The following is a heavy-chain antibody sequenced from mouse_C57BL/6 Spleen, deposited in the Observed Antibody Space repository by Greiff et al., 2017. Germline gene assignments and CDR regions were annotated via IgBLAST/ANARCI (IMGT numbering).Heavy chain of an antibody. J-gene: IGHJ4*01. CDR3: ARKPDYYGSSSYYAMDY. V-gene: IGHV1-19*01. CDR1: GYTFTDYY. D-gene: IGHD1-1*01. CDR2: INPYNGGT. Sequence: VQLKQSGPVLVKPGASVKMSCTASGYTFTDYYMNWVKQSHGKSLKWIGVINPYNGGTSYNQKFKGKATLTVDKSSSTAYMELNGLTSEDSAVYYCARKPDYYGSSSYYAMDYWGQGTSVTVSS.